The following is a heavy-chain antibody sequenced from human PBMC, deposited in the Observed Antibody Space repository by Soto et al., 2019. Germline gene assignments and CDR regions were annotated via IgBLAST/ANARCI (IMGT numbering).Heavy chain of an antibody. Sequence: SETLSLTCTVSGGSISSSSYYWGWIRQPPGKGLEWIGSIYYSGSTYYNPSLKSRVTISVDTSKNQFSLKLSSVTAADTAVYYCARQDYDILTGYYYYFDYWGQGTLVTVSS. CDR2: IYYSGST. CDR3: ARQDYDILTGYYYYFDY. V-gene: IGHV4-39*01. CDR1: GGSISSSSYY. J-gene: IGHJ4*02. D-gene: IGHD3-9*01.